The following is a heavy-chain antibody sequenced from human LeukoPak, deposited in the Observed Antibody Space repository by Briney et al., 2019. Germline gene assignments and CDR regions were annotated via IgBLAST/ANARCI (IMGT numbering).Heavy chain of an antibody. D-gene: IGHD3-16*01. J-gene: IGHJ4*02. V-gene: IGHV1-2*02. CDR3: ARDGGDLANDY. Sequence: GASVKVSCKASGYTFTSYDINWVRQATGQGLEWMGWINPNSGGTNYAQKFQGRVTMTRDTSISTAYMELSRLRSDDTAVYYCARDGGDLANDYWGQGTLVTVSS. CDR1: GYTFTSYD. CDR2: INPNSGGT.